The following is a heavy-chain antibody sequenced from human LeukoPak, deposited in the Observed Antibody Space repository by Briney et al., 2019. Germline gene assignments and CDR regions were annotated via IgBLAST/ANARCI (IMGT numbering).Heavy chain of an antibody. J-gene: IGHJ4*02. CDR2: IKQDGSEK. CDR1: GFTFSSYW. V-gene: IGHV3-7*01. CDR3: ARVGGRYSPLGY. Sequence: GGSLRLSCAASGFTFSSYWMSWVRQAPGKGLEWVANIKQDGSEKYYVDSVKGRFTISRDNDKNSLFLQMTSLRAEATAVYYCARVGGRYSPLGYWGQGTLVTVSS. D-gene: IGHD3-16*02.